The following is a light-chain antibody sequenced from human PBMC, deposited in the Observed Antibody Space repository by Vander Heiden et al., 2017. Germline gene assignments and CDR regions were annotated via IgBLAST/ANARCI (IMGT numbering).Light chain of an antibody. CDR1: QGISSS. Sequence: IQLTQSPSSLPASVGDRVTITCRASQGISSSSAWYQPLSGKAPKLLIYAACSVEGGAPTRCSGSGSGTDFTLTISSLQPEDSANYYCQQFNSYPVFGGGTKVEIK. CDR3: QQFNSYPV. J-gene: IGKJ4*01. V-gene: IGKV1-13*02. CDR2: AAC.